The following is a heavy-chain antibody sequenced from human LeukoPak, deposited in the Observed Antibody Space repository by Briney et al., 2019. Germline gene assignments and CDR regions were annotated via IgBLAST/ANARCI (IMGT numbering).Heavy chain of an antibody. CDR2: IRSKANSYAT. V-gene: IGHV3-73*01. J-gene: IGHJ5*02. Sequence: GGSLRLYCAASGFTFSGSAMHWVRQASGKGLEWVGRIRSKANSYATAYAASVKGRFTISRDDSKNTAYLQMNSLKTEDTAVYYCTRPELAAAGIAWFDPWGQGTLVTVS. D-gene: IGHD6-13*01. CDR3: TRPELAAAGIAWFDP. CDR1: GFTFSGSA.